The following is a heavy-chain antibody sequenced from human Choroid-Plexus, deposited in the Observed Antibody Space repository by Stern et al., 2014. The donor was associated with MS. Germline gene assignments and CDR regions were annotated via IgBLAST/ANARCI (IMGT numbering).Heavy chain of an antibody. D-gene: IGHD2/OR15-2a*01. CDR1: GFTFGSCA. J-gene: IGHJ5*02. CDR2: VSHDGSYK. Sequence: QMQLVQSGGGVVQPGRPLRLSCVASGFTFGSCAMHWVRQAPGKGLEGVGGVSHDGSYKYYADSVKGRFTISRDNSQNTLYMQMSSLRPEDTAVYYCAKDRQYLTYFFDHWGQGSLVTVSS. CDR3: AKDRQYLTYFFDH. V-gene: IGHV3-30*18.